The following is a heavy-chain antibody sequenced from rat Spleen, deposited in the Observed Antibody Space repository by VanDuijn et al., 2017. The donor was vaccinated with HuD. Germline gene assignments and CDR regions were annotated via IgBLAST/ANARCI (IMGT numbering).Heavy chain of an antibody. Sequence: EVQLVESGGDLVQPGRSLKLTCAASGFTFSHYGMAWVRQAPGKGLEWVASITNTGGSTYYPDSVKGRFTISRDNAKSTLYLQMNSLRSEDTATYYCTRDLEDWGQGVMVTVSS. CDR2: ITNTGGST. CDR3: TRDLED. V-gene: IGHV5-31*01. J-gene: IGHJ2*01. CDR1: GFTFSHYG.